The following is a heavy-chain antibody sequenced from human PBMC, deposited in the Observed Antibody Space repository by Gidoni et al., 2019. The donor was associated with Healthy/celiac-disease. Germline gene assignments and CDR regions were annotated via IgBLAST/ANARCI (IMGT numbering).Heavy chain of an antibody. CDR3: ARRPHTVTGGNFDY. CDR2: IYHSGST. CDR1: GYSISSGYY. V-gene: IGHV4-38-2*02. D-gene: IGHD4-4*01. Sequence: QVQLQESGPGLVKPSETLSLTCTVSGYSISSGYYWGWIRQPPGKGLEWIGSIYHSGSTYYNPSLKSRVTISVDTSKNQFSLKLSSVTAADTAVYYCARRPHTVTGGNFDYWGQGTLVTVSS. J-gene: IGHJ4*02.